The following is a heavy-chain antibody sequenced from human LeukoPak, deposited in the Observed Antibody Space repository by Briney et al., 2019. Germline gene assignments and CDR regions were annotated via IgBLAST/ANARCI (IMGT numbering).Heavy chain of an antibody. Sequence: GRSLRLSCAASGFTFSSYSMNWVRQAPGKGLEWVSSFSTSSSYIYYADSVKGRFTISRDNAKNSLYLQMNSLRVEDTAVYFCARGVQDYYDSSGYLDYWGQGTLVTVSS. CDR1: GFTFSSYS. CDR3: ARGVQDYYDSSGYLDY. D-gene: IGHD3-22*01. V-gene: IGHV3-21*01. J-gene: IGHJ4*02. CDR2: FSTSSSYI.